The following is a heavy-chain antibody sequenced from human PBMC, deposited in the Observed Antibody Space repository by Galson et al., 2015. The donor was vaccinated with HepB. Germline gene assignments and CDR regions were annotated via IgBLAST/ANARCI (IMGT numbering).Heavy chain of an antibody. CDR3: ARDGAGYCSGGSCPYNWFDP. J-gene: IGHJ5*02. Sequence: SLRLSCAASGFTFSNYGMHWVRQAPGKGLEWVAVIWYDGSEKNHADSVKGRFTISRDNSKNTLYLQMNSLRSEDTAVYYCARDGAGYCSGGSCPYNWFDPWGQGTLVTVSS. D-gene: IGHD2-15*01. CDR2: IWYDGSEK. V-gene: IGHV3-33*01. CDR1: GFTFSNYG.